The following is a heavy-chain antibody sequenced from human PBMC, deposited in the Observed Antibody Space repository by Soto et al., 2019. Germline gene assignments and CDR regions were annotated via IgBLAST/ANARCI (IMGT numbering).Heavy chain of an antibody. D-gene: IGHD2-15*01. CDR2: IIPILGIA. Sequence: QVQLVQSGAEVKKPGSSVKVSCKASGGTFSSYTISWVRQAPGQGLEWMGRIIPILGIANYAQKFQGRVTITADKSTSTAYMKLSSLRSEDTAVYYCARGGYCSGGSCYCAYWGQGTLVTVSS. V-gene: IGHV1-69*02. J-gene: IGHJ4*02. CDR1: GGTFSSYT. CDR3: ARGGYCSGGSCYCAY.